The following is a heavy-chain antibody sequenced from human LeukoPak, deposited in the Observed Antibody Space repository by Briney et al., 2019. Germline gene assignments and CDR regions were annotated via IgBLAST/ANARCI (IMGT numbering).Heavy chain of an antibody. D-gene: IGHD3-9*01. CDR1: GGSISSYY. Sequence: SETLSLTCTVSGGSISSYYWSWIRQPAGKGLEWIGRIYTSGSTNYNPSLKSRVTISVDTSKNQFSLKLSSVTAADTAVYYCARDRSYDILTGYSVSEASGMDVWGQGTTVTVSS. J-gene: IGHJ6*02. CDR3: ARDRSYDILTGYSVSEASGMDV. V-gene: IGHV4-4*07. CDR2: IYTSGST.